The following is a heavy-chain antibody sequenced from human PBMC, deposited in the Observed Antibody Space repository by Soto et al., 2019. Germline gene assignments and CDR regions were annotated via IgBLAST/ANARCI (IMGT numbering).Heavy chain of an antibody. J-gene: IGHJ4*02. CDR2: IYHSGST. V-gene: IGHV4-30-2*01. CDR1: GGSISSGGYS. CDR3: ARLAAPGHFFDY. D-gene: IGHD6-13*01. Sequence: SETLSLTCAASGGSISSGGYSWSWIRQPPGKGLEWIGYIYHSGSTYYNPSLKSRVTISVDRSKNQFSLRLSSVTAADTAVYYCARLAAPGHFFDYWGQGTLVTVSS.